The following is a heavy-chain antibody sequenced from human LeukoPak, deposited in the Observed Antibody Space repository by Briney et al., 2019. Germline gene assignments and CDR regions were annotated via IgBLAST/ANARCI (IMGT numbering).Heavy chain of an antibody. Sequence: GGSLRLSCAASGFTFSSYGMHWVRQAPGKGLEWVALISYDGSYKYYADSVKGRFTISRDSSKNTLYLQMNSLRAEDTAVYYCAKGDSEFGESSQFDYWGQGTLVTVSS. V-gene: IGHV3-30*18. J-gene: IGHJ4*02. CDR1: GFTFSSYG. CDR3: AKGDSEFGESSQFDY. D-gene: IGHD3-10*01. CDR2: ISYDGSYK.